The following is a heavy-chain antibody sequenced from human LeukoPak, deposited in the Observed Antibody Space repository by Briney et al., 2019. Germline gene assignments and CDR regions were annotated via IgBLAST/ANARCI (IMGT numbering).Heavy chain of an antibody. CDR3: ARRDNSGWYGPAAFDY. J-gene: IGHJ4*02. Sequence: GESLKISCKGSGYTFTRYWIAWVRQMPGKGLEWMAIMNPGDADATYSPSFQGQVTMSVDKSISTAYLQWSSLKASDTATYYCARRDNSGWYGPAAFDYWGQGTLVTVSS. V-gene: IGHV5-51*01. CDR2: MNPGDADA. CDR1: GYTFTRYW. D-gene: IGHD6-19*01.